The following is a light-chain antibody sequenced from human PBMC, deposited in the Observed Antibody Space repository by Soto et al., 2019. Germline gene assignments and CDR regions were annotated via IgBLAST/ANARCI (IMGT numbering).Light chain of an antibody. CDR1: QSINSN. Sequence: EIVMTQSPATLSVSPGERATLSCRASQSINSNLAWYQQKPGQAPRLLIYGASTRATGIPARFSGSGSGTEFTLTISSLQSEDFAVYYCQQNNDWPPLTFGGGTKVDIK. J-gene: IGKJ4*01. CDR2: GAS. V-gene: IGKV3-15*01. CDR3: QQNNDWPPLT.